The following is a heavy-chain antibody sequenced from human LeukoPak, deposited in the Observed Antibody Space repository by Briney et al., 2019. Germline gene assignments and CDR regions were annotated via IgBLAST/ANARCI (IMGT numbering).Heavy chain of an antibody. J-gene: IGHJ6*02. Sequence: PGRSLRLSCAASEFTFSSYAMTWVRQAPGKGLEWVSLISGSGGNTYYADSVKGRFTISRDSSKNTLSLQMNSLRAEDTAVYYCAKDVRVGGGGMDVWGQGTPVTVSS. D-gene: IGHD1-26*01. CDR1: EFTFSSYA. CDR3: AKDVRVGGGGMDV. V-gene: IGHV3-23*01. CDR2: ISGSGGNT.